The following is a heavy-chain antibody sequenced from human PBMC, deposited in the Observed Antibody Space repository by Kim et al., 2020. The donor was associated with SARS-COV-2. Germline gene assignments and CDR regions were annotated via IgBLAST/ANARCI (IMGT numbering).Heavy chain of an antibody. J-gene: IGHJ4*02. V-gene: IGHV5-51*01. D-gene: IGHD3-22*01. Sequence: SPSFQGQVTISADKSINTAYLQWGSLRASDTAMYYCARRYYDSSGFEYFDYWGQGTLVTVSS. CDR3: ARRYYDSSGFEYFDY.